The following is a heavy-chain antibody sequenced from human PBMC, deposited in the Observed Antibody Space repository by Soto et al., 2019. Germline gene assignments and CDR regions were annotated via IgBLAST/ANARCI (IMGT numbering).Heavy chain of an antibody. CDR2: IYYSGST. V-gene: IGHV4-30-4*01. CDR3: ARVTKLGGIAAAGPDY. J-gene: IGHJ4*02. Sequence: SETLSLTCTVSGGSISSGYYYWSWIRQPPGKGLEWIGYIYYSGSTYYNPSLKSRVTISVDTSKNQFSLKLSSVTAADTAVYYCARVTKLGGIAAAGPDYWGQGTLVTVSS. D-gene: IGHD6-13*01. CDR1: GGSISSGYYY.